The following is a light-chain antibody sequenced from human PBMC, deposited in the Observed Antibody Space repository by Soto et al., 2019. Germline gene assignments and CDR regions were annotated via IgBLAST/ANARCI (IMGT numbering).Light chain of an antibody. V-gene: IGKV3-20*01. CDR3: HQYGRSPRT. J-gene: IGKJ1*01. CDR2: GAS. CDR1: QSVTSNF. Sequence: EIVLTQSPGSLSLSPGERATVSSRASQSVTSNFLAWYQQKPGQAPRLLIYGASSRATGIPDRFSGSGSGTDFTLTISRLEPEDFAVYYCHQYGRSPRTFGHGTNVE.